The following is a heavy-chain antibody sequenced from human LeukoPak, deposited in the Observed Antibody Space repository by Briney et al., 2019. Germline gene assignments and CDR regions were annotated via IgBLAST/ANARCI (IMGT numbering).Heavy chain of an antibody. CDR2: IIPILGIA. D-gene: IGHD3-22*01. Sequence: GASVKVSCKASGGTFSSYAISWVRQAPGQGLEWMGRIIPILGIANYAQKFQGRVTITADKSTSTAYMELSSLRSEDTAVYYCARDVKRWYYYDSSGYFPFDYWGQGTLVTVSS. CDR3: ARDVKRWYYYDSSGYFPFDY. CDR1: GGTFSSYA. V-gene: IGHV1-69*04. J-gene: IGHJ4*02.